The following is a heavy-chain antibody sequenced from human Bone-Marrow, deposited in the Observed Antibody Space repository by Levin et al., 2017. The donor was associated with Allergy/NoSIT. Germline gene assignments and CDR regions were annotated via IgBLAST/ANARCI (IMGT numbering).Heavy chain of an antibody. D-gene: IGHD4-23*01. CDR3: ARQPHSVTPSDY. Sequence: TASETLSLTCSVSGDSISSSSYHWGWIRQPPGKGLQWIGSVFYTGRTYYNPSLKSQVTISVDTSKNQFSLRLNSVTAADTAVYYCARQPHSVTPSDYWGQGTLVTVSS. J-gene: IGHJ4*02. CDR1: GDSISSSSYH. V-gene: IGHV4-39*01. CDR2: VFYTGRT.